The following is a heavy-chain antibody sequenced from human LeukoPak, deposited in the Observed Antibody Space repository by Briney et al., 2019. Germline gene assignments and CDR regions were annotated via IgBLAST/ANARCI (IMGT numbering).Heavy chain of an antibody. J-gene: IGHJ4*02. D-gene: IGHD4-17*01. Sequence: GGSLRLSCAASGFTFTSYSMNWVRQAPGKGLEWLSYISVTGSTRYYADSVKGRFTISRDNVKDSVYLQMTTLRDDDTAVYFCARGETAVTSRLDYWGQGTLVTVSS. V-gene: IGHV3-48*02. CDR3: ARGETAVTSRLDY. CDR1: GFTFTSYS. CDR2: ISVTGSTR.